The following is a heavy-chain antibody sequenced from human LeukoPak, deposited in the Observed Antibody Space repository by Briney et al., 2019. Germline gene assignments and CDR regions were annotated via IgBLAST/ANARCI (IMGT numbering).Heavy chain of an antibody. CDR3: ARTMNTYGSFDY. Sequence: PSETLSLTCAVSGDSISSNNWWRWVRQPPGKGLEWIGEIYHSGSTNCNPSLKSRVTISVDKSKNQFSLKLSSVTAADTAMYYCARTMNTYGSFDYWGQRTLVTVSS. D-gene: IGHD4-17*01. V-gene: IGHV4-4*02. CDR1: GDSISSNNW. CDR2: IYHSGST. J-gene: IGHJ4*02.